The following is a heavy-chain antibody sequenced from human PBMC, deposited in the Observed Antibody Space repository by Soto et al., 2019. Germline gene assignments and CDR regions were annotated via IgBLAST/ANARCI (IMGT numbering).Heavy chain of an antibody. CDR2: ISYDGSNK. CDR3: AKDRQADFWRLPSPMDV. V-gene: IGHV3-30*18. D-gene: IGHD3-3*01. CDR1: GLTFSSAG. J-gene: IGHJ6*02. Sequence: GRSLRLSCAPSGLTFSSAGINCGRQAPGKGLEWVAVISYDGSNKFYIDSVKGRFTVSRDNSKNTLYLQMSSLRAEDTAVYYCAKDRQADFWRLPSPMDVWGQGTTVTVSS.